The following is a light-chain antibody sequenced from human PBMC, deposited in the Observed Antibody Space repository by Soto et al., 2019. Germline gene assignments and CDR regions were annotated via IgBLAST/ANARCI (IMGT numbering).Light chain of an antibody. Sequence: DIQMTQSPSSLSASVGDRVTITCRASQGITNSLSWFQQKSDKAPEALINGASNLQSGVPSRFSGSGSGTEFTLTISSLQPEDFATYYCLQYYSYPRTFGQGTKVDI. CDR1: QGITNS. CDR2: GAS. V-gene: IGKV1-16*01. CDR3: LQYYSYPRT. J-gene: IGKJ1*01.